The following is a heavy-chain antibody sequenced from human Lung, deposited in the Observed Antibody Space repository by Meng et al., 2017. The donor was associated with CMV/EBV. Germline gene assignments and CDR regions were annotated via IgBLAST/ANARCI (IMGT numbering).Heavy chain of an antibody. Sequence: SCAASGFTFSSYWMHWVRQAPGKGLVWVSRINSDGSSTSYADSVKGRFTISRDNAKNTLYLQMNSLRAEDTAVYYCARAADLYDYYDSSGYYGYWXQGTXVTVSS. CDR3: ARAADLYDYYDSSGYYGY. D-gene: IGHD3-22*01. V-gene: IGHV3-74*01. CDR1: GFTFSSYW. CDR2: INSDGSST. J-gene: IGHJ4*02.